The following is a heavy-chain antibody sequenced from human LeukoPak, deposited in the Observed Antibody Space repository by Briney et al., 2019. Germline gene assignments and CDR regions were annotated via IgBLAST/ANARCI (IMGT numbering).Heavy chain of an antibody. CDR1: GYTFTAYY. CDR2: INPNSDNT. CDR3: ARDTSVAFLAAAADFDY. J-gene: IGHJ4*02. D-gene: IGHD6-13*01. V-gene: IGHV1-2*04. Sequence: ASVKVSCEASGYTFTAYYIHWVRQAPGQGLECMGWINPNSDNTNYVQKFQGWVTMTRDTSITTAYMELSRLRSDDTAVYYCARDTSVAFLAAAADFDYWGQGTLVTVSS.